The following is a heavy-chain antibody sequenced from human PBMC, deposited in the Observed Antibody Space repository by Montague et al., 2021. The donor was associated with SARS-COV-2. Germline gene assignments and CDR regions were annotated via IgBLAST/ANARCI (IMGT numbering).Heavy chain of an antibody. V-gene: IGHV4-61*01. CDR2: IYDSGST. Sequence: SETLSLTCTVTGDSVISDKYYWSWIRQPPGKGLEWIGFIYDSGSTSYDPSLHSRVTITLDTSKNQFSLNLMSVTPADTAVYYCVKGSGYLWGQGTLVTVSS. J-gene: IGHJ4*02. CDR3: VKGSGYL. CDR1: GDSVISDKYY. D-gene: IGHD3-22*01.